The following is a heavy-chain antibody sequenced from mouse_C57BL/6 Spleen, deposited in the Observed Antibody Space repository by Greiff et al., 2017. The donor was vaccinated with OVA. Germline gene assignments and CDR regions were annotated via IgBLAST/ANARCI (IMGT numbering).Heavy chain of an antibody. CDR1: GYTFTSYW. CDR2: IDPSDSET. D-gene: IGHD2-1*01. CDR3: ARRDGNYWFAY. Sequence: QVQLQQPGAELVRPGSSVKLSCKASGYTFTSYWMHWVKQRPIQGLEWIGNIDPSDSETHYNQKFKDKATLTVDKSSSTAYMQLSSLTSEDSAVYYCARRDGNYWFAYWGKGTLVTVSA. J-gene: IGHJ3*01. V-gene: IGHV1-52*01.